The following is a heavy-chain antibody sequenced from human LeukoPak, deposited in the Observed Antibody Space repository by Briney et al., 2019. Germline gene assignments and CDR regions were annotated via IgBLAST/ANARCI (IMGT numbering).Heavy chain of an antibody. Sequence: LGGSLRLSCAASGFTFSDYYMSWIRQAPGKGLEWVSYISSSGSTIYYADSVKGRFTISRDNAKNSLYLQMNSLRAEDTAVYYCARYLWFGEPALNWFDPWGQGTLVTVSS. V-gene: IGHV3-11*01. CDR3: ARYLWFGEPALNWFDP. D-gene: IGHD3-10*01. CDR1: GFTFSDYY. CDR2: ISSSGSTI. J-gene: IGHJ5*02.